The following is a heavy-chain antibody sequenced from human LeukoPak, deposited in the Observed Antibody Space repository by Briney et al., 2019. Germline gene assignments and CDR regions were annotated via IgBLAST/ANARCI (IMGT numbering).Heavy chain of an antibody. CDR2: IIPGNGDT. Sequence: WIIPGNGDTKYSQKFQDRVTISRDTSASTAYMELSSLTSEDTAVYYCTRNMGGSGLTPFDPWGQGTLVTVSS. D-gene: IGHD2-15*01. CDR3: TRNMGGSGLTPFDP. J-gene: IGHJ5*02. V-gene: IGHV1-3*01.